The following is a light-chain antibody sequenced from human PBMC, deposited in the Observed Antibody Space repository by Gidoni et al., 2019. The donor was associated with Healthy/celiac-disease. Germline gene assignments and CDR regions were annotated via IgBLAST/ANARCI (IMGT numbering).Light chain of an antibody. V-gene: IGKV1-33*01. CDR3: QQYDNLPRT. CDR1: HDISNY. Sequence: DIQLTQSPSSLSASVGDSVIITCQASHDISNYLNWYQQKPGKAPKLLINDASNLETGVPSRFSGSCSGTVITFIISSLQPEDIATYYCQQYDNLPRTFXQXTKLXIK. CDR2: DAS. J-gene: IGKJ2*01.